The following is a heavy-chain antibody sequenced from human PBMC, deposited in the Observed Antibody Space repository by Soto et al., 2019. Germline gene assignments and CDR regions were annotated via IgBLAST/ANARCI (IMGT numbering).Heavy chain of an antibody. CDR1: GFSLSNARMS. V-gene: IGHV2-26*01. D-gene: IGHD3-10*01. J-gene: IGHJ4*02. Sequence: QVTLKESGPVLVKPTETLTLTCTVSGFSLSNARMSVSWIRQPPGKALEWLAHIFSNDAKSYSASLKNRLTISKDTSKSQVVLTMTKMDPVDIATYYCARIRGWGWLGPNDYWGQGTLVTVSS. CDR3: ARIRGWGWLGPNDY. CDR2: IFSNDAK.